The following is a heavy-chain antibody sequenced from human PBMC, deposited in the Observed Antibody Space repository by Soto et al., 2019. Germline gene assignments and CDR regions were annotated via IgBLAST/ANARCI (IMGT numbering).Heavy chain of an antibody. CDR2: IWYDGSNK. CDR3: AREAYGDLLNWFDP. CDR1: GFTFSSYG. D-gene: IGHD4-17*01. J-gene: IGHJ5*02. V-gene: IGHV3-33*01. Sequence: GGSLRLSCAASGFTFSSYGMHWVRQAPGKGLEWVAVIWYDGSNKYYADSVKGRFTISRDNSKNTLYLQMNSLRAEDTAVYYCAREAYGDLLNWFDPWGQGTRGTVSS.